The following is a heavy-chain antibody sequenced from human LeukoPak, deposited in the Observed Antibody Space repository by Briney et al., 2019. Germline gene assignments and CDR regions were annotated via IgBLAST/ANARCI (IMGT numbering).Heavy chain of an antibody. J-gene: IGHJ5*02. V-gene: IGHV4-4*07. D-gene: IGHD6-19*01. CDR2: IYTSGST. Sequence: SETLSLTCTVSGGSISSYYWSWIRQPAGKGLEWIGRIYTSGSTNYNHSLKSRVTMSVDTSKNQFSLKLSSVTAADAAVYYCARDVGSSGWYWYHWFDPWGQGTLVTVSS. CDR1: GGSISSYY. CDR3: ARDVGSSGWYWYHWFDP.